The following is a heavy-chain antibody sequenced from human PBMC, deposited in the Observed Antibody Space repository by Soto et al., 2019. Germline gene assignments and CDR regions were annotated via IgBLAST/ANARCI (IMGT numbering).Heavy chain of an antibody. CDR2: ISSSSGSI. Sequence: GSLRLSCAASGFTFSSYRMNWVRQAPGKGLEWISSISSSSGSIYYSDSVKGRFTISRDNAKNSLYLQMNSLRDEDTAVYYCARVPYSSGWTDYWGQGTLVTVSS. CDR3: ARVPYSSGWTDY. CDR1: GFTFSSYR. V-gene: IGHV3-48*02. J-gene: IGHJ4*02. D-gene: IGHD6-19*01.